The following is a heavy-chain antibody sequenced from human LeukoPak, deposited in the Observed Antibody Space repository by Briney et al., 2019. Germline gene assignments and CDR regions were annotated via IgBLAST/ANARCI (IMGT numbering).Heavy chain of an antibody. V-gene: IGHV3-23*01. Sequence: GGSLRLSCAASGFTFSSYAMSWVRQAPGKGLEWVSAISGSGGSTYYADSVKGRFTISRDNSKNTLYLQMNSLRAEDTAVYYCAKVGKGSGSTHTEIARPNYYYYYMDVWGKGTTVTVSS. J-gene: IGHJ6*03. CDR3: AKVGKGSGSTHTEIARPNYYYYYMDV. CDR2: ISGSGGST. CDR1: GFTFSSYA. D-gene: IGHD3-10*01.